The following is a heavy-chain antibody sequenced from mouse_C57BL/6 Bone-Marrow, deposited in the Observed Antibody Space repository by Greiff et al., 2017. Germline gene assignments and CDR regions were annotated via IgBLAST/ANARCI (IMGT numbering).Heavy chain of an antibody. D-gene: IGHD1-1*01. J-gene: IGHJ1*03. V-gene: IGHV1-50*01. CDR2: IDPSDSYT. CDR3: ARSALLLRYWYFDV. Sequence: QVQLQQPGAELVKPGASVKLSCKASGYTFTSYWMQWVKQRPGQGLEWIGEIDPSDSYTNYNEKFKSKATLTVDKSSSTAYMQLSSLTSEDSAVYYCARSALLLRYWYFDVWGTGTTVTVSS. CDR1: GYTFTSYW.